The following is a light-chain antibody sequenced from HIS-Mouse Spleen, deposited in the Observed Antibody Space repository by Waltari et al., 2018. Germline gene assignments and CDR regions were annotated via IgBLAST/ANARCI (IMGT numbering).Light chain of an antibody. Sequence: QSALTQPRSVSGSPGQSVTISCTGTSSDVGGYNYVSWYQQHPGKAPKLMIYDVNNGPSGVPDRFSGSKSGNTASLTISGLQAEDEADYYCCSYAGSYTGVFGTGTKVTVL. CDR3: CSYAGSYTGV. J-gene: IGLJ1*01. CDR2: DVN. V-gene: IGLV2-11*01. CDR1: SSDVGGYNY.